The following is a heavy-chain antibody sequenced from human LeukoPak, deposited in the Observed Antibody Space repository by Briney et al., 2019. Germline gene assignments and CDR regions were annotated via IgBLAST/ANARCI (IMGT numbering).Heavy chain of an antibody. CDR1: GFIFDDSL. V-gene: IGHV3-43*01. Sequence: PGGPLRLSCVASGFIFDDSLMHWVRQAPGKGLEWISLISRDGSTPYYADSVKGRFTISRDNSKNSLFLQMNSLTPEDTAVYYCARDIRGNYFDSWGQGTLVTVSS. CDR2: ISRDGSTP. D-gene: IGHD3-16*01. CDR3: ARDIRGNYFDS. J-gene: IGHJ4*02.